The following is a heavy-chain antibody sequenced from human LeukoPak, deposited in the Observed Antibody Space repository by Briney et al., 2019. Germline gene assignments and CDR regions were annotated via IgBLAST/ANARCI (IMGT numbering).Heavy chain of an antibody. Sequence: LSLTCTVSGGSISSDSYYWGWIRQPPGKGLEWVSYISGSLSSDTFTNYADSVKGRFTISRDNTNNSLYLQMNSLRAEDTAVYYCAREKSAVADFDSWGQGTLVTVSS. V-gene: IGHV3-11*05. CDR1: GGSISSDSYY. J-gene: IGHJ4*02. CDR2: ISGSLSSDTFT. D-gene: IGHD6-19*01. CDR3: AREKSAVADFDS.